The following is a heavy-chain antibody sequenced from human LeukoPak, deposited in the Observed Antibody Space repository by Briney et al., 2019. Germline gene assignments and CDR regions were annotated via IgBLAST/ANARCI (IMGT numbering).Heavy chain of an antibody. CDR1: GFTFSSYA. J-gene: IGHJ5*02. V-gene: IGHV3-30*04. CDR3: ARDRLAVSADSFWFDP. D-gene: IGHD6-19*01. CDR2: ISYDGSNK. Sequence: GGSLRLSCAASGFTFSSYAMHWVRQAPGKGLKWVTVISYDGSNKYYADSVKGRFTISRDNSKNTLYLQMNSLRAEDTAVYYCARDRLAVSADSFWFDPWGQGALVTVSS.